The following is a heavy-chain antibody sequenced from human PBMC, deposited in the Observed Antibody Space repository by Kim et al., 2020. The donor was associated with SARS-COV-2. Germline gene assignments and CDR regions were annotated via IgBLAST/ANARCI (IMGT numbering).Heavy chain of an antibody. CDR2: ISYDGSNK. J-gene: IGHJ3*02. CDR3: ARSSSGSYRSAFDI. Sequence: GSLRLSCAASGFTFSSYAMHWVHQAPGKGLEWVAVISYDGSNKYYADSVKGRFTISRDNSKNTLYLQMNSLRAEDTAVYYCARSSSGSYRSAFDIWGQGTMVTVSS. V-gene: IGHV3-30-3*01. D-gene: IGHD1-26*01. CDR1: GFTFSSYA.